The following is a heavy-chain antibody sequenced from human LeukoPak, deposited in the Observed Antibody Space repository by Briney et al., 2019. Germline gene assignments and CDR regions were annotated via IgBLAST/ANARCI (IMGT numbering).Heavy chain of an antibody. Sequence: SETLSLTCAVSGYSISSGYYWGWIRQPPGKGLEWIGSIYHSGSTYYTPSLKSRVTISVDTSKNQFSLKLSSVTAADTAVYYCARQADFGDAFDIWGQGTMVTVSS. CDR2: IYHSGST. CDR3: ARQADFGDAFDI. J-gene: IGHJ3*02. CDR1: GYSISSGYY. D-gene: IGHD3-3*01. V-gene: IGHV4-38-2*01.